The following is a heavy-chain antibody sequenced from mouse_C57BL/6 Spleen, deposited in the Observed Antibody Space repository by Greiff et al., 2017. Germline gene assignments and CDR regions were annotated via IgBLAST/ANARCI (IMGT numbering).Heavy chain of an antibody. CDR2: IYPGNGDT. J-gene: IGHJ1*03. V-gene: IGHV1-12*01. D-gene: IGHD2-3*01. CDR1: GYTFTSYN. Sequence: QVQLKESGAELVRPGASVKMSCKASGYTFTSYNIHWVKQTPRQGLEWIGAIYPGNGDTSYNQKFKGKATLTVDKSSSTAYMQLSSLTSEDSAVYFCAREGVTHWYFDVWGTGTTVTVSS. CDR3: AREGVTHWYFDV.